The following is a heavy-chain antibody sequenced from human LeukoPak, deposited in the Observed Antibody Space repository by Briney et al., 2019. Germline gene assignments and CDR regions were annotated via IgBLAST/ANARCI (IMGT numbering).Heavy chain of an antibody. CDR3: ARPLRGVTGKIDY. J-gene: IGHJ4*02. V-gene: IGHV4-39*01. CDR1: GGSISSSSYY. D-gene: IGHD2-21*02. Sequence: KASETLSLTCTVSGGSISSSSYYWGWIRQPPGQGLEWIGSIYYSGSTYYNPSLKSRVTISVDTSKHQFSLKLSSVTAADTAVYYCARPLRGVTGKIDYWGQGTLVTVSS. CDR2: IYYSGST.